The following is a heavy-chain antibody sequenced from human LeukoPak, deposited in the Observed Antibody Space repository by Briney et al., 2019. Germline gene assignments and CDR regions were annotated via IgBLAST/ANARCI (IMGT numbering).Heavy chain of an antibody. V-gene: IGHV4-61*02. Sequence: SETLSLTCTVSGGSISSGSYYWSWIRQPAGKGLEWIGRIYTSGSTNYNPSLKSRVTILVDTSKNQFSLKLSSVTAADTAVYYCARDATCSGGSCYRGYYYYGMDVWGQGTTVTVSS. CDR2: IYTSGST. CDR3: ARDATCSGGSCYRGYYYYGMDV. J-gene: IGHJ6*02. D-gene: IGHD2-15*01. CDR1: GGSISSGSYY.